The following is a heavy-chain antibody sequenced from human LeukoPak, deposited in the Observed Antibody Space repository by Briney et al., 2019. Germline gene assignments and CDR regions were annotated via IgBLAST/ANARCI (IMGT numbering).Heavy chain of an antibody. Sequence: PGGSLRLSCAASGFTFGSYEMNWVRQAPGKGLEWVSYISSSGSTIYYADSVKGRFTISRDNAKNSLYLQMNSLRAEDTAVYYCARDRKYSCSGGSCYFDYWGQGTLVTVSS. CDR1: GFTFGSYE. J-gene: IGHJ4*02. CDR2: ISSSGSTI. CDR3: ARDRKYSCSGGSCYFDY. V-gene: IGHV3-48*03. D-gene: IGHD2-15*01.